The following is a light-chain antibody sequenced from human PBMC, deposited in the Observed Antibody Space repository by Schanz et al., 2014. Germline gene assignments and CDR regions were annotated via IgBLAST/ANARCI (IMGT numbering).Light chain of an antibody. Sequence: EIVLTQSPGTLSLSPGERATLSCRASENLGSNYLTWYQQKPGQAPRVLIYGASNRATGIPDRFSGSGSGTDFTLTISRLEPEDSAVYYCQHYGSSPRAFGGGTKVEIK. CDR1: ENLGSNY. J-gene: IGKJ4*01. CDR3: QHYGSSPRA. V-gene: IGKV3-20*01. CDR2: GAS.